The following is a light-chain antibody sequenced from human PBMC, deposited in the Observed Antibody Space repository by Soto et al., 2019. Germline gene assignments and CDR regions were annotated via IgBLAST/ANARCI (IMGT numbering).Light chain of an antibody. CDR1: SSDVGAYNY. Sequence: QSVLTQPASVSGSPGQSITISCTGTSSDVGAYNYVSWYQQHPGKVPKLMISEVSNRPSGVSNRFSGSKSRNTASLTISGLQAEDEADYYCSSYTSSSPLIFGGGTKLTVL. CDR3: SSYTSSSPLI. J-gene: IGLJ2*01. CDR2: EVS. V-gene: IGLV2-14*01.